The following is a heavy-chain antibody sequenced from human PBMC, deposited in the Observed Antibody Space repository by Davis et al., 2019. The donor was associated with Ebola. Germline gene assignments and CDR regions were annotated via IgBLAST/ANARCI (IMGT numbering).Heavy chain of an antibody. CDR1: GYTFTNYY. D-gene: IGHD7-27*01. V-gene: IGHV1-46*01. Sequence: ASVKVSCKASGYTFTNYYMHWVRQAPGQGLEWMGMINPNDGRTIYAQKFQGRVTVTRDTSTTTVYMDLSSLRSEDTAVYYCARETGDGDGMDVWGKGTTVTVSS. J-gene: IGHJ6*04. CDR3: ARETGDGDGMDV. CDR2: INPNDGRT.